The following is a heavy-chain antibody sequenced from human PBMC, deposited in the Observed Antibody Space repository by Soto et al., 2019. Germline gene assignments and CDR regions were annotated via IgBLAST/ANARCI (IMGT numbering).Heavy chain of an antibody. V-gene: IGHV3-30*18. D-gene: IGHD3-10*01. CDR2: ISYDGNVK. CDR3: AKDLKVSGGFHGSLNYYYGMDV. CDR1: GFSFSNHG. J-gene: IGHJ6*02. Sequence: GGSLRLSCAASGFSFSNHGMQWVRQAPGKGLEWVAVISYDGNVKYYTDSVKGRFTISRDNSQSTLFLQMDSLRPEDAAVYYCAKDLKVSGGFHGSLNYYYGMDVWGQGTTVTVSS.